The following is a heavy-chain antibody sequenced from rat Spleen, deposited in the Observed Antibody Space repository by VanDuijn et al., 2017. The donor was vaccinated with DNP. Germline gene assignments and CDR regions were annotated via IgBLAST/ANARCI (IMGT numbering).Heavy chain of an antibody. V-gene: IGHV5-20*01. Sequence: EVQLVESGGGLVQPGGSLKLSCAASGFTFRDYYMAWVRQAPTKGLEWVASISYDGTDTYYRVSVKGRFTISRENAKSTLYLQMNNLRSEDTAMNYCSSGGPDMIQGNWFAYWGQGTLVTVSS. CDR3: SSGGPDMIQGNWFAY. CDR1: GFTFRDYY. CDR2: ISYDGTDT. J-gene: IGHJ3*01. D-gene: IGHD2-3*01.